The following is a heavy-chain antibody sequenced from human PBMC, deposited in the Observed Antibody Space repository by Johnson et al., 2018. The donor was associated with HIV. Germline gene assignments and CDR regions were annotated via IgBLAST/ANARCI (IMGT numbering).Heavy chain of an antibody. D-gene: IGHD3-10*01. CDR2: INSGAGT. CDR3: ARDRFHPHAFDI. V-gene: IGHV3-66*02. J-gene: IGHJ3*02. CDR1: GFTFSSYA. Sequence: EVQLLESGGGLVQPGGSLRLSCAASGFTFSSYAMHWVRQAPGKGLEWVSVINSGAGTFYADSVKGRFAISRDNSKNTLYLQMNSLRAEDTAVYYCARDRFHPHAFDIWGQGTMVTVSS.